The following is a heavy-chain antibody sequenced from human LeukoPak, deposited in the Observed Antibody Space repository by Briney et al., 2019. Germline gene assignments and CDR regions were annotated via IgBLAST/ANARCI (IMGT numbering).Heavy chain of an antibody. V-gene: IGHV4-61*10. Sequence: SETLSLTCTVSGGSISSGSYYWSWIRQPAGKGLEWIGYVFYTGLTNYNPSLESRVTISVDTSKNQFSLKLSSLTAADTAVYFCARDTSSLWYFDLWGRGTLVTVSS. CDR3: ARDTSSLWYFDL. D-gene: IGHD3-16*01. J-gene: IGHJ2*01. CDR2: VFYTGLT. CDR1: GGSISSGSYY.